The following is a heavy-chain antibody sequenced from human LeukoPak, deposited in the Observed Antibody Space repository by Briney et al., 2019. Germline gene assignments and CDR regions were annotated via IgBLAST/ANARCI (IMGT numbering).Heavy chain of an antibody. Sequence: GGSLRLSCAASGFTFNTYWMHWVRQAPGKGLVWVARVNREGTTTAYADSVKGRFIISRDNSKNTLYLQVNNLRAEDTAVYYCARDSDWILFDYWGQGTPVTVSS. J-gene: IGHJ4*02. CDR2: VNREGTTT. CDR3: ARDSDWILFDY. V-gene: IGHV3-74*03. CDR1: GFTFNTYW. D-gene: IGHD2-2*03.